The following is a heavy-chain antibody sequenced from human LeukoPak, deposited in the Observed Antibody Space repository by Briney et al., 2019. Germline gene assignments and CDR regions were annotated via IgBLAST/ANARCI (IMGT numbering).Heavy chain of an antibody. V-gene: IGHV4-34*01. Sequence: SETLSLTCAVYGGSFSGYYWSWIRQPPGKGLEWIGEINHSGSTNCNPSLKSRVTISVDTSKNQFSLKLSSVTAADTAVYYCAREGPRTGYSSGWLRYWGQGTLVTVSS. J-gene: IGHJ4*02. CDR2: INHSGST. D-gene: IGHD6-19*01. CDR1: GGSFSGYY. CDR3: AREGPRTGYSSGWLRY.